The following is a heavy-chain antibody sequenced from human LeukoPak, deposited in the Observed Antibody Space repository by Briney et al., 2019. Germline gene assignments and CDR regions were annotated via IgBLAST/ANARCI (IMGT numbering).Heavy chain of an antibody. CDR3: ARAGNYYDSPRAFDI. V-gene: IGHV3-48*01. D-gene: IGHD3-22*01. CDR1: GFTFSSYS. CDR2: ISSSSSTI. Sequence: PGGSLRLSCAASGFTFSSYSMNWVRQAPGKGLEWVSYISSSSSTIYYADSVKGRFTISRDNAKNSLYLQMNSLRAEDTAVYYCARAGNYYDSPRAFDIWGQGTMVTVSS. J-gene: IGHJ3*02.